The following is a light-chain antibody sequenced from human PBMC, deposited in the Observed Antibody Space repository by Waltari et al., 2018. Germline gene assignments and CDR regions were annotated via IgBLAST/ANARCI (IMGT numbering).Light chain of an antibody. CDR1: QSVNSF. CDR2: DAS. J-gene: IGKJ3*01. CDR3: QQRSNWPF. Sequence: EVVLTQSPATLSLSPVERATLPCRASQSVNSFLAWYQQKPGQAPRLLIYDASDRATGIPARFSGSGSGTDFTLTISSLEPEDFAVYYCQQRSNWPFFGPGTKVDIK. V-gene: IGKV3-11*01.